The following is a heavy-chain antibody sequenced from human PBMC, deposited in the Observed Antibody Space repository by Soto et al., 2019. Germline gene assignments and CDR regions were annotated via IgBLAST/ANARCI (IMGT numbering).Heavy chain of an antibody. CDR1: GGSISSGGYS. J-gene: IGHJ4*02. CDR2: IYHSGST. D-gene: IGHD1-26*01. V-gene: IGHV4-30-2*01. Sequence: SETLSLTCAVSGGSISSGGYSWSWIRQPPGKGLEWIGYIYHSGSTYYNPSLKSRVTISVDRSKNQFSLMLSSVTAADTAVYYCARDRSSGYFDYWGQGTLVTVSS. CDR3: ARDRSSGYFDY.